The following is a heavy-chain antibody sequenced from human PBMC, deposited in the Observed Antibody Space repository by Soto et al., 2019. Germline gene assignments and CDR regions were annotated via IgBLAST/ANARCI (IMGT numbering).Heavy chain of an antibody. CDR1: GFTFSSFA. CDR2: ISGSGGST. D-gene: IGHD6-19*01. J-gene: IGHJ4*02. CDR3: AKFPVAGTAYYFDY. V-gene: IGHV3-23*01. Sequence: EVQLLESGGGLVQPGGSLRLSCAASGFTFSSFAMSWVRQAPGKGLEWVSSISGSGGSTYYADSVKGRFTSSRDNSKNTLYLQMNSLRAEDTAVYYCAKFPVAGTAYYFDYWGQGSLVTVSS.